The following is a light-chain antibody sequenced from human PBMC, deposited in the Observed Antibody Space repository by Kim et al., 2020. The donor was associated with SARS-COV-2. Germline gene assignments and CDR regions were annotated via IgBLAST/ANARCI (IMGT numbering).Light chain of an antibody. Sequence: GQSVTISCTGTRSDVGGYNYVSWYQQHPGKTPKLMIYDVTKRPSGVPDRFSGSKSGNTASLTISGLQAEDEADYYCCSYAGIYTYVFGTGTKVTVL. CDR2: DVT. CDR3: CSYAGIYTYV. V-gene: IGLV2-11*01. J-gene: IGLJ1*01. CDR1: RSDVGGYNY.